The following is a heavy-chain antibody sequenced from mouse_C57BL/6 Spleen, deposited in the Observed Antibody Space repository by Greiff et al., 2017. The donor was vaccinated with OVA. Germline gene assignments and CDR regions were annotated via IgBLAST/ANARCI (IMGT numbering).Heavy chain of an antibody. Sequence: QVQLKQSGAELVKPGASVKLSCKASGYTFTSYWMHWVKQRPGQGLEWIGMIHPNSGSTNYNEKFKSKATLTVDKSSSTAYMQLSSLTSEDSAVYYCARGGYDYDGAYWGQGTLVTVSA. CDR1: GYTFTSYW. CDR3: ARGGYDYDGAY. CDR2: IHPNSGST. J-gene: IGHJ3*01. V-gene: IGHV1-64*01. D-gene: IGHD2-4*01.